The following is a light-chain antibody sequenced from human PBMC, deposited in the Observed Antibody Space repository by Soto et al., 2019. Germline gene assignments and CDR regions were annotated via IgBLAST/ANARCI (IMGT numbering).Light chain of an antibody. CDR2: GAS. CDR3: QQYNNWPCT. J-gene: IGKJ1*01. CDR1: QSVSSN. Sequence: EIVMTQSLATLSVSPGERATLSCRASQSVSSNLAWYQQKPGQAPRLLIYGASTRATGIPARFSGSGSGTEFTLTISSLHSEDFAVYYCQQYNNWPCTFGQGTKVEIK. V-gene: IGKV3-15*01.